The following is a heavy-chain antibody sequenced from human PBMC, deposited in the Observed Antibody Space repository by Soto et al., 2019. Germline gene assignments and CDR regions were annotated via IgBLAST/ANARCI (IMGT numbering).Heavy chain of an antibody. J-gene: IGHJ5*02. V-gene: IGHV1-8*01. D-gene: IGHD3-16*01. CDR3: ARGRFRRTWFDP. CDR1: GYTFTNYD. CDR2: MNPDSGNT. Sequence: QVQLVQSGAEVKKPGASVKVSCKASGYTFTNYDIHWVRQATGQGLEWMGWMNPDSGNTGQSKQFQGRVTMTRDTSISTAYMEMSSLRFEETAVYYCARGRFRRTWFDPWGQGTLVTVSS.